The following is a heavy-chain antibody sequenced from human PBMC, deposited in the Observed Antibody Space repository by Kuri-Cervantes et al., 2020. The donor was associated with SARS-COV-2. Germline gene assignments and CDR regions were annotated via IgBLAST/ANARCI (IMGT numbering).Heavy chain of an antibody. D-gene: IGHD3-10*01. Sequence: ASVKVSCKASGYTFTGYYMHWVRQAPGQGLEWMGWINPNSGGTNYAQKFQGWVTMTRDTSISTAYMELSRLRSDDTAVYYCARGLMVQGVMNLGATLHGFDPWGQGTLVTVSS. CDR3: ARGLMVQGVMNLGATLHGFDP. CDR1: GYTFTGYY. V-gene: IGHV1-2*04. CDR2: INPNSGGT. J-gene: IGHJ5*02.